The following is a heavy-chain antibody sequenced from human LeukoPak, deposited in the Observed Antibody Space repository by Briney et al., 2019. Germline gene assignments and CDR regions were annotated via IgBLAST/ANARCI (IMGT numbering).Heavy chain of an antibody. Sequence: ASVKVSCKASGYTFTSYYMHWVRQAPGQGLEWMGIINPSGGSTSYAQKFQGRVTMTRDTSTSTVYMELSSLRSEDTAVYYCARGESLYDILTGYYPYLFDYWGQGTLVTVSS. CDR2: INPSGGST. V-gene: IGHV1-46*01. CDR3: ARGESLYDILTGYYPYLFDY. J-gene: IGHJ4*02. D-gene: IGHD3-9*01. CDR1: GYTFTSYY.